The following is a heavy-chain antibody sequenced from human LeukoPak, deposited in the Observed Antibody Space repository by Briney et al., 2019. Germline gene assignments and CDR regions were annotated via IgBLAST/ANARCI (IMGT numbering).Heavy chain of an antibody. J-gene: IGHJ4*02. Sequence: GGSLRLSCAASGFTFSSYAMHWVRQAPGKGLEWVAVISYDGSSKYYADSVKGRFTISRDNSKNTLYLQMNSLRAEDTAVYYCARDLPYCSGGSCYSALDYWGQGTLVTVSS. V-gene: IGHV3-30-3*01. D-gene: IGHD2-15*01. CDR1: GFTFSSYA. CDR3: ARDLPYCSGGSCYSALDY. CDR2: ISYDGSSK.